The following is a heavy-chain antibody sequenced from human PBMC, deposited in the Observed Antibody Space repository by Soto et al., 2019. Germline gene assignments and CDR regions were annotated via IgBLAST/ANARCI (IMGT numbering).Heavy chain of an antibody. CDR3: AKELWQTTTSGHFDH. Sequence: GGSLRLSCAASGFTFTSYAMSWVRQTPGKGLEWVSAIGDSGGRTYYADSVKGRFTISRDNSKNSLYLQMNSLRGEDVAIYYCAKELWQTTTSGHFDHWGQGILVTVSS. J-gene: IGHJ4*02. CDR2: IGDSGGRT. V-gene: IGHV3-23*01. D-gene: IGHD1-26*01. CDR1: GFTFTSYA.